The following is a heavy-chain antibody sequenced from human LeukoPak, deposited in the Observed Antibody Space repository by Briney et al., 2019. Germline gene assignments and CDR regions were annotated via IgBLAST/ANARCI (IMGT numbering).Heavy chain of an antibody. V-gene: IGHV3-9*01. J-gene: IGHJ4*02. CDR3: AKDIGGGSGRDLYYFDY. CDR2: ISWHSGSI. D-gene: IGHD1-26*01. CDR1: GFTFDDYA. Sequence: PGRSLRLSCAASGFTFDDYAMRWVRQAPGKGLEWVSGISWHSGSIGYADSVKGRFTISRDNAKNSLYLQMNSVRAEDTALYYCAKDIGGGSGRDLYYFDYWGQGTLVTVSS.